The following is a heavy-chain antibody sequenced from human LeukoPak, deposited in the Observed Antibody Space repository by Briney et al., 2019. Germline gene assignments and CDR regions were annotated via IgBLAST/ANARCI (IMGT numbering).Heavy chain of an antibody. J-gene: IGHJ6*03. D-gene: IGHD2-2*01. CDR1: GDTFTGYY. Sequence: RASVKVSCKASGDTFTGYYMHWVRQAPGRGLEWMGWINPNSGGTDYAQKFQGRVTVTRDTSISTAYLELSRLRSDDTAVYYCAREGFIDVVVPAALGYYYYYMDVWGKGTTVTVSS. V-gene: IGHV1-2*02. CDR3: AREGFIDVVVPAALGYYYYYMDV. CDR2: INPNSGGT.